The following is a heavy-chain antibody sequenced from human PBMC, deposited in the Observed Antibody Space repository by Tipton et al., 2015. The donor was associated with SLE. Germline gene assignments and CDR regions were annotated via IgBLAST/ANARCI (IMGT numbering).Heavy chain of an antibody. J-gene: IGHJ3*01. CDR2: MSSSGAT. CDR3: ARAKDWEDGFDV. CDR1: GASLTTSVFY. V-gene: IGHV4-39*07. Sequence: TLSLTCTVSGASLTTSVFYWGWIRQPPGKGLEWLGSMSSSGATHSNPSLKSRIALSVDTSKNQFSLTVFSVTAADTALYFCARAKDWEDGFDVWGQGTMVTVSS. D-gene: IGHD3-9*01.